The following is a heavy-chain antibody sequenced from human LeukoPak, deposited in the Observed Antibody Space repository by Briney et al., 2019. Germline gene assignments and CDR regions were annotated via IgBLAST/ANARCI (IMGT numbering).Heavy chain of an antibody. CDR3: ARVPRGLRGAFDI. Sequence: PGGSLRLSCAASGFTFSSYWMSWVRQAPGKGLEWLANIKQDGSEKYYVDSVKGRFTISRDNAKNSLYLQMNSLRAEDTAVYYCARVPRGLRGAFDIWGQGTMVTVSS. V-gene: IGHV3-7*01. CDR2: IKQDGSEK. CDR1: GFTFSSYW. J-gene: IGHJ3*02. D-gene: IGHD3-16*01.